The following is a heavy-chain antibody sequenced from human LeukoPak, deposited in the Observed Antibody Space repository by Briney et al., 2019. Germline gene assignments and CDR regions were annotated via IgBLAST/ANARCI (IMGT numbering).Heavy chain of an antibody. J-gene: IGHJ4*02. CDR3: ARGRNWNAAPLDY. Sequence: ASVKVSCKASGYTFTGYYMHWVRQAPGQGLEWMGWMNPNSGNTGYAQKFQGRVTITRNTSISTAYMELSSLRSEDTAVYYCARGRNWNAAPLDYWGQGTLVTVSS. CDR2: MNPNSGNT. V-gene: IGHV1-8*03. CDR1: GYTFTGYY. D-gene: IGHD1-1*01.